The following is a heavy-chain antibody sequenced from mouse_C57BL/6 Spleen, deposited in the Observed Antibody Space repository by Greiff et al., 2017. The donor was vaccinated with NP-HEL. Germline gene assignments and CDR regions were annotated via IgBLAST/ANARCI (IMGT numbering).Heavy chain of an antibody. Sequence: VQLQHSGAELAKPGASVKLSCKASGYTFTSYWMHWVKQRPGQGLEWIGYINPSSGYTKYNQKFKDKATLTADKSSSTAYMQLSSLTYEDSAVYYCAKEGEEYYGSSSYWYFDVWGTGTTVTVSS. J-gene: IGHJ1*03. CDR3: AKEGEEYYGSSSYWYFDV. CDR2: INPSSGYT. V-gene: IGHV1-7*01. D-gene: IGHD1-1*01. CDR1: GYTFTSYW.